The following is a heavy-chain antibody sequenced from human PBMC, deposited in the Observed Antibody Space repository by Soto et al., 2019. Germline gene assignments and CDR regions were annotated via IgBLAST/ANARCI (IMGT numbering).Heavy chain of an antibody. D-gene: IGHD6-19*01. V-gene: IGHV3-48*02. J-gene: IGHJ6*02. CDR1: GFTFSSYS. CDR3: ARVEGEQWLVLMGRYGMAV. CDR2: ISSSSSTI. Sequence: EVQLVESGGGLVQPGGSLRLSCAASGFTFSSYSMNWVRQAPGKGLEWVSYISSSSSTIYYADSVKGRFTISRDNAKNSLYLRMNRVRDEDTAVYYCARVEGEQWLVLMGRYGMAVWGQGTTVTVSS.